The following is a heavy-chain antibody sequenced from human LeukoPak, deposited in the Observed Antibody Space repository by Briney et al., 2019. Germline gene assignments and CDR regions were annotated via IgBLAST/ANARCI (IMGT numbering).Heavy chain of an antibody. CDR2: ISAYNGNT. Sequence: ASVKVSCKASGYTFTSYGISWVRQAPGQGLEWMGWISAYNGNTNYAQKLQGRVTMTTDTSTSTAYMELRSLRSDDTAVYYCARVGSGWYRNYYYYGMDVWGQGTTVTVSS. J-gene: IGHJ6*02. D-gene: IGHD6-19*01. V-gene: IGHV1-18*01. CDR3: ARVGSGWYRNYYYYGMDV. CDR1: GYTFTSYG.